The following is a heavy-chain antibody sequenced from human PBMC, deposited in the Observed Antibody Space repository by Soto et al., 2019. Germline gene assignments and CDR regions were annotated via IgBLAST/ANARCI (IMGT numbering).Heavy chain of an antibody. V-gene: IGHV3-33*01. CDR3: ARERQCRSVPDDI. J-gene: IGHJ3*02. Sequence: QVQLVASVGGVLQSGRSPSRSCAGSGLTISSFGMHWVRQAPGMGLEWMALIWHDGTFTHYADSVKSRFTISRDNYKNMLYLQVTSLGADDTGVYYCARERQCRSVPDDIRGQGTLVSVS. D-gene: IGHD2-2*01. CDR2: IWHDGTFT. CDR1: GLTISSFG.